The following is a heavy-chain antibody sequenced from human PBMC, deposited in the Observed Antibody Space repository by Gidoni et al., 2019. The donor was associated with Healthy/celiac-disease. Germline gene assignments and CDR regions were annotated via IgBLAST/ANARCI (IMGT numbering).Heavy chain of an antibody. CDR2: INHSGST. J-gene: IGHJ3*02. Sequence: QVQLQQWGAGLLKPSETLSLTCAVYGGSFSGYYWSWIRQPPGKGLAWIGEINHSGSTNYNPSLKSRVTISVDTSKNQFSLKLSSVTAADTAVYYCARAVLYSSSSKYGAFDIWGQGTMVTVSS. CDR3: ARAVLYSSSSKYGAFDI. D-gene: IGHD6-6*01. V-gene: IGHV4-34*01. CDR1: GGSFSGYY.